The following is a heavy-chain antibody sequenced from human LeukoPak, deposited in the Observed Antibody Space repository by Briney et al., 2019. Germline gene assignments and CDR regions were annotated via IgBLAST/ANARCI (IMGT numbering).Heavy chain of an antibody. CDR1: GFTFSSYW. D-gene: IGHD4-17*01. J-gene: IGHJ3*02. CDR3: ARTTTVTTLAFDI. Sequence: GGSLRLSCAASGFTFSSYWMSWVRQAPGKGLEWVANIKQDGSEKYYVDSVKGRFTISRDNAKNSLYLQMNSLRAEDTAVYYCARTTTVTTLAFDIWGQGTMVTVSS. V-gene: IGHV3-7*01. CDR2: IKQDGSEK.